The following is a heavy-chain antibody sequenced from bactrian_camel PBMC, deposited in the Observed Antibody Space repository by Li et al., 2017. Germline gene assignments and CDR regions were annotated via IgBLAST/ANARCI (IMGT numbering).Heavy chain of an antibody. CDR3: ARSPATLD. V-gene: IGHV3S55*01. CDR2: LPTDRVI. Sequence: HVQLVESGGASVETGGSLTLSCTASGDTVDSYSMAWFRQAPGEDREGVAALPTDRVITYADFVKGRFTISKDYAKNTLYLQMSRLRAEDTARYYCARSPATLDCGQGTQVTVS. CDR1: GDTVDSYS. J-gene: IGHJ4*01. D-gene: IGHD4*01.